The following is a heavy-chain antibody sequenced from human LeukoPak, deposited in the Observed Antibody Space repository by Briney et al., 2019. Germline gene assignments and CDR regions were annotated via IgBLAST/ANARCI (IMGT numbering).Heavy chain of an antibody. D-gene: IGHD4-17*01. V-gene: IGHV3-74*01. CDR1: GFTFSTYW. CDR2: ISSDGSST. CDR3: ARDYGEGGYYFDY. J-gene: IGHJ4*02. Sequence: GGSLRLSCAASGFTFSTYWMHWVRQAPGKGLVWLSRISSDGSSTNYADSVKGRFTISRDNAKNTLYLQMNSLRAEDTAEYYCARDYGEGGYYFDYWGQGTLVTVSS.